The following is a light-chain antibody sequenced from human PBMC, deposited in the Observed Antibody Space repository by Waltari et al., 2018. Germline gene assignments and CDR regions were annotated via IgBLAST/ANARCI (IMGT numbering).Light chain of an antibody. CDR3: MQGTHLLT. Sequence: VVMTQSPLSLPVTLGQPASISCRSSQSLVNSDGNTYLNWFQQRPGQSPRRLIYKVSNRDSGVPDRFSGSGSGTDFTLKISRVEAEDVGVYYCMQGTHLLTFGGGTKVEIK. J-gene: IGKJ4*01. V-gene: IGKV2-30*01. CDR2: KVS. CDR1: QSLVNSDGNTY.